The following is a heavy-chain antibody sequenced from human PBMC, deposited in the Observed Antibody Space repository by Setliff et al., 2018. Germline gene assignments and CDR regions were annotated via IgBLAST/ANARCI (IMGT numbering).Heavy chain of an antibody. CDR1: GFTFSSYA. CDR3: AKLRGGWYVLYSFDY. J-gene: IGHJ4*02. Sequence: GGSLRLSCAASGFTFSSYAMSWVRQAPGKGLEWVSAISGSGGSTYYADSVKGRFTISRDNSKNTLYLQMNSLRAEDTAVYYCAKLRGGWYVLYSFDYWGQGTLVTVSS. CDR2: ISGSGGST. V-gene: IGHV3-23*01. D-gene: IGHD6-19*01.